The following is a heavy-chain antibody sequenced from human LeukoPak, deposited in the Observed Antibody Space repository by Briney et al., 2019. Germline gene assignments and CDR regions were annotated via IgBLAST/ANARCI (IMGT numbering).Heavy chain of an antibody. J-gene: IGHJ4*02. CDR3: ASLGEGESSDSDY. CDR1: GFTSSSFA. V-gene: IGHV3-30-3*01. D-gene: IGHD1-26*01. Sequence: GRSLRPSCAPSGFTSSSFAIHWVRHAPSTGLEWVAVISSYVSNKSYTDSVKGRFTISRDNSKNTLYLQMNSVGLEDTPGYCCASLGEGESSDSDYWGEGTLVTVSP. CDR2: ISSYVSNK.